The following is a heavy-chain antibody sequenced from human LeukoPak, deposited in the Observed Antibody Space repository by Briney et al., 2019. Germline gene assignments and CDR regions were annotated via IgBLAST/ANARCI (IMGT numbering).Heavy chain of an antibody. CDR3: AAVAGIEGFDY. V-gene: IGHV3-30*03. D-gene: IGHD6-19*01. CDR2: IAYDGSNK. CDR1: GFTFSNYG. J-gene: IGHJ4*02. Sequence: GASLRLSCAASGFTFSNYGMHWVRQAPGKGLEWVAVIAYDGSNKYYADSVKGRFTISRDNSKNTVHLQMNTLRAEDTAVYYCAAVAGIEGFDYWGQGTLVTVSS.